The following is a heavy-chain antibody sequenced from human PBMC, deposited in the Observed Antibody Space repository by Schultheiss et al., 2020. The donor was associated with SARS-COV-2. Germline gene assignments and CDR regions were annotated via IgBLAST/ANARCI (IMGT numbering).Heavy chain of an antibody. J-gene: IGHJ6*02. CDR1: GGSFSGHY. CDR3: ARGCLNSSSWFYYYYGMDV. V-gene: IGHV4-34*01. CDR2: IYYSGST. Sequence: SETLSLTCAVFGGSFSGHYWSWIRQPPGKGLEWIGYIYYSGSTYYNPSLKSRVTRSVDRSKNQFSLKLSSVTAADTAVYYCARGCLNSSSWFYYYYGMDVWGQGTTVTVSS. D-gene: IGHD6-13*01.